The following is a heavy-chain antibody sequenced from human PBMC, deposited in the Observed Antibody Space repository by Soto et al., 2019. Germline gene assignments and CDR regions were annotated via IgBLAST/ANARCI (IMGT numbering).Heavy chain of an antibody. D-gene: IGHD2-21*02. CDR3: AKDTRYCGGDCYAYYYYYGMDV. J-gene: IGHJ6*02. Sequence: QVQLVESGGGVVQPGRSLRLSCAASGFTFSSYGMHWVRQAPGKGLEWVAVISYDGSNKYYADSVKGRFTISRDNSKNTLYLQMNSLRAEDTAVYYCAKDTRYCGGDCYAYYYYYGMDVWGPGTTVTVSS. CDR2: ISYDGSNK. V-gene: IGHV3-30*18. CDR1: GFTFSSYG.